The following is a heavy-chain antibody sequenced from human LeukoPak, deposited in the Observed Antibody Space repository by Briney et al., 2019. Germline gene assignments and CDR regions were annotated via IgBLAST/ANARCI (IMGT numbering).Heavy chain of an antibody. Sequence: PSETLSLTCAVYGGSFSGYYWSWVRQAPEKGLEWIGEISHGGTTNYNPSLRSRVAMSLDRANNQFSLSLTSVTAADTAVYYCTRESRPFCPFAYWGQGVLVTVSS. CDR1: GGSFSGYY. V-gene: IGHV4-34*01. CDR3: TRESRPFCPFAY. CDR2: ISHGGTT. J-gene: IGHJ4*02. D-gene: IGHD2-2*01.